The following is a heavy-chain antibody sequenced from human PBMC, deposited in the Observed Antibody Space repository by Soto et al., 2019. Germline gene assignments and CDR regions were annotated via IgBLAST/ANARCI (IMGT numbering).Heavy chain of an antibody. V-gene: IGHV1-69*13. D-gene: IGHD2-21*02. CDR2: IIPIFGTA. CDR3: ASGRPCGGDCQPLYYYYGMDV. Sequence: GASVKVSCKASGGTFSSYAISWVRQAPGQGLEWMGGIIPIFGTANYAQKFQGRVTITADESTSTAYMELSSLRSEDTAVYYCASGRPCGGDCQPLYYYYGMDVWGQGNTVTVSS. J-gene: IGHJ6*02. CDR1: GGTFSSYA.